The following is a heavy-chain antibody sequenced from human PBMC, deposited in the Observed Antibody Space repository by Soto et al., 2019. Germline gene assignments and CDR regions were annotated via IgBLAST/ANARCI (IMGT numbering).Heavy chain of an antibody. V-gene: IGHV3-21*01. J-gene: IGHJ5*02. CDR1: GFTFSSYS. Sequence: EVQLVESGGGLVKPGGSLRLSCAASGFTFSSYSMNWVRQAPGKGLEWVSSISSSSSYIYYADSVKGRFTISRDNAKNSLYLQMNSLRAEDTAVYYCARGERIVVVPAAMSGFDPWGQGTLVTVSS. CDR2: ISSSSSYI. D-gene: IGHD2-2*01. CDR3: ARGERIVVVPAAMSGFDP.